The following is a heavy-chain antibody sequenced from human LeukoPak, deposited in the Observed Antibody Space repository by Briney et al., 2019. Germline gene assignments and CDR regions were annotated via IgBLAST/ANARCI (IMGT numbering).Heavy chain of an antibody. J-gene: IGHJ4*02. V-gene: IGHV3-74*01. D-gene: IGHD1/OR15-1a*01. CDR2: INRDGSTT. CDR1: GFTFSNYW. CDR3: ARHKNSDESSEIDY. Sequence: PGGSLRLSCAASGFTFSNYWVHWVRQAPGKGLVWVSRINRDGSTTNYADSLKGRFTISRDNAKNTLNLQMNSLRAEDTAVYYCARHKNSDESSEIDYGCEGTLVAVSS.